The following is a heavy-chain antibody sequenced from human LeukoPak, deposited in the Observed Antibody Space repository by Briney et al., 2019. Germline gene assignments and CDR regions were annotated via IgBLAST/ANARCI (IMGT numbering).Heavy chain of an antibody. J-gene: IGHJ4*02. CDR1: GFTVSSYW. D-gene: IGHD1-26*01. V-gene: IGHV3-7*01. CDR3: ARDNYYSIDY. CDR2: IKQDGSEK. Sequence: GGSLRLSCAASGFTVSSYWMSWVRQAPGKGLEWVANIKQDGSEKYSVDSVKGRFTISRDNAKNTVYLQMSGLRADDTAVYYCARDNYYSIDYWGQGTLVTVSS.